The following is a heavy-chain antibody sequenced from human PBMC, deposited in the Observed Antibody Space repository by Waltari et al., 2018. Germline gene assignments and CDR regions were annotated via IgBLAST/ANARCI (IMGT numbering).Heavy chain of an antibody. CDR2: INPNSGGT. J-gene: IGHJ6*03. D-gene: IGHD2-21*02. CDR1: GYSFTGCY. V-gene: IGHV1-2*02. CDR3: ARAGGDGGNSVYYYYMDV. Sequence: QVQLVQSGAEVKKPGASVKVSWKASGYSFTGCYMPWVLQVPGQGLEWMGWINPNSGGTNYAQKFQGRVTMTRDTSISTAYMELSRRRSDDTAVYYCARAGGDGGNSVYYYYMDVWGKGTTVTV.